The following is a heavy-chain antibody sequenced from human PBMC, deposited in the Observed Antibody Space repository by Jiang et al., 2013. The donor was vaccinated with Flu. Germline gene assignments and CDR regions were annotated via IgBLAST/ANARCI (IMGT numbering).Heavy chain of an antibody. CDR3: ASAKRGYTRYYYGMDV. CDR1: GGSISSSNW. V-gene: IGHV4-4*02. J-gene: IGHJ6*02. Sequence: GSGLVKPSGTLSLTCAVSGGSISSSNWWSWVRQPPGKGLEWIGEIYHSGSTNYNPSLKSRVTISVGKSKNQFSLKLSSVTAADTAVYYCASAKRGYTRYYYGMDVWGQGTTVTVSS. CDR2: IYHSGST. D-gene: IGHD5-18*01.